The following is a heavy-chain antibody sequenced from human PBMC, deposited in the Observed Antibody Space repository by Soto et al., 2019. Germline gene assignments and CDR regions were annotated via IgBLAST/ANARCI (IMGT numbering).Heavy chain of an antibody. Sequence: GSLRLSCAASGFTFSSYWMSWVRQAPGKGLEWVANIKQDGSEKYYVDSVKGRFTISRDNAKNSLYLQMNSLRAEDTAVYYCARDLTTVTVYYYYYGMDVWGQGTTVTVSS. V-gene: IGHV3-7*03. J-gene: IGHJ6*02. D-gene: IGHD4-4*01. CDR3: ARDLTTVTVYYYYYGMDV. CDR1: GFTFSSYW. CDR2: IKQDGSEK.